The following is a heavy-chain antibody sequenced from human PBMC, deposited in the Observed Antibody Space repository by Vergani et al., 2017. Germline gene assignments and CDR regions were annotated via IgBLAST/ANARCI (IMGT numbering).Heavy chain of an antibody. CDR3: TKGSVYYHDSAGHGYDPYTGFDL. D-gene: IGHD5-12*01. CDR2: ISNDGRHT. J-gene: IGHJ3*01. V-gene: IGHV3-30*04. CDR1: GFIFQNYT. Sequence: VQLLESGGGVVQPGRSLRLSCATYGFIFQNYTMHWVRQAPGKGLEWVALISNDGRHTYYADSVRGRFSISRDNAKNSLFLEMNSLRFEDTAVYFCTKGSVYYHDSAGHGYDPYTGFDLWGQGTLVTVSS.